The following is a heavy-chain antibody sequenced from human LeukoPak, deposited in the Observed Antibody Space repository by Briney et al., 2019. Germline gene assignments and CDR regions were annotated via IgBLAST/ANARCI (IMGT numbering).Heavy chain of an antibody. CDR2: VCNSGNT. V-gene: IGHV4-4*07. CDR1: GISISSFC. J-gene: IGHJ4*02. Sequence: SETLSLTCTVSGISISSFCWSWIRQPATKGLEWIVRVCNSGNTNYNPSLRSRVIMSIDTSKNQLSLDLSSVTAADTAVYHCARGEAVPAAMGDLFDYWGQGTLVTVSS. CDR3: ARGEAVPAAMGDLFDY. D-gene: IGHD2-2*01.